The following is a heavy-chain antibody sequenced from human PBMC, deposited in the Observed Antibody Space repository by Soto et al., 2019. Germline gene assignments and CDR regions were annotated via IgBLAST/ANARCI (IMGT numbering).Heavy chain of an antibody. CDR3: EREVGDYGCYYGMDV. CDR1: GGSISSYY. V-gene: IGHV4-59*01. CDR2: IYYGGST. J-gene: IGHJ6*02. D-gene: IGHD4-17*01. Sequence: SETRSLTFPVSGGSISSYYWSWIRQPPGKVLEWIGYIYYGGSTNYNPSLKSRVTISVDTSKNQFSLKLSSVTAADTAVYYGEREVGDYGCYYGMDVRGQRPTVNVSS.